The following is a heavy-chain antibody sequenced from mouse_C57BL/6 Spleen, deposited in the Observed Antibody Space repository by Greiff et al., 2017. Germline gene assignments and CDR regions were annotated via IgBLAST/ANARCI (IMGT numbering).Heavy chain of an antibody. V-gene: IGHV1-69*01. CDR3: ASGAAQAPFAY. D-gene: IGHD3-2*02. J-gene: IGHJ3*01. CDR2: IDPSDSYT. CDR1: GYTFTSYW. Sequence: QVQLQQPGAELVMPGASVKLSCKASGYTFTSYWMHRVKQRPGQGLEWIGEIDPSDSYTNYNQKFKGKSTLTVDKSSSTAYMQLSSLTSEDSAVYYCASGAAQAPFAYWGQGTLVTVSA.